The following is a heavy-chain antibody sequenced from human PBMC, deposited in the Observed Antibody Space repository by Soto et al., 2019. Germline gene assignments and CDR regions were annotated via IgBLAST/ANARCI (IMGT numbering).Heavy chain of an antibody. V-gene: IGHV1-3*01. CDR1: GYTFTSYA. CDR3: ARDGCSGGSCYPRPHSWFDP. CDR2: IHAGNGNT. D-gene: IGHD2-15*01. J-gene: IGHJ5*02. Sequence: QVQLVQSGAEVKKPGASVKVSCKASGYTFTSYAMHWVRQAPGQMLEWMGWIHAGNGNTKYSQKFQGRVTITRDTSASTAYMELSSLRSEDTAVYYCARDGCSGGSCYPRPHSWFDPWGQGTLVTVSS.